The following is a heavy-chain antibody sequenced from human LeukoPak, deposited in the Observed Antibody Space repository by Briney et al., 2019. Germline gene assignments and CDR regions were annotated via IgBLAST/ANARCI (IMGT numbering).Heavy chain of an antibody. D-gene: IGHD3-16*02. Sequence: PSETLSLTCAVSGGSISSSNWWSWVRQPPGKGLEWIGEIYHSGSTNYNPSLKSRVTISVDTSKNQFSLKLSSVTAADTAVYYCARGRRITFGGVIVRANWFDPWGQGTLVTVSS. CDR1: GGSISSSNW. CDR3: ARGRRITFGGVIVRANWFDP. J-gene: IGHJ5*02. CDR2: IYHSGST. V-gene: IGHV4-4*02.